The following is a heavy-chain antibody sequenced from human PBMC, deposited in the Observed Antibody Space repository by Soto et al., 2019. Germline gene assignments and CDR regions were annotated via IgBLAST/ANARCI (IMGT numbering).Heavy chain of an antibody. CDR3: AKSGDTAMLNGIDY. CDR1: GFTFSSYA. CDR2: IGGSGGST. V-gene: IGHV3-23*01. D-gene: IGHD5-18*01. Sequence: GGSLRLSCAASGFTFSSYAMSWVRQAPGKGLEWVSAIGGSGGSTYYADSVKGRFTISRDNSKNTLYLQMNSLRAEDTAAYYCAKSGDTAMLNGIDYWGQGTLVTVSS. J-gene: IGHJ4*02.